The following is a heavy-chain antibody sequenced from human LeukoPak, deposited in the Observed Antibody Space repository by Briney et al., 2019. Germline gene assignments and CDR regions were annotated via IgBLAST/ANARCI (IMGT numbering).Heavy chain of an antibody. V-gene: IGHV4-59*01. D-gene: IGHD2-2*02. Sequence: SETLSHTRTVSGGSISTSFWSWLRQPPGKGLEWIGYIYYSGSTNYNPSLKSRVTMSVDTSKNQFSLKLSSVTAADTAVYYCARDPGHNTASGIPYEDYWGQGTLVTVSS. CDR3: ARDPGHNTASGIPYEDY. CDR2: IYYSGST. CDR1: GGSISTSF. J-gene: IGHJ4*02.